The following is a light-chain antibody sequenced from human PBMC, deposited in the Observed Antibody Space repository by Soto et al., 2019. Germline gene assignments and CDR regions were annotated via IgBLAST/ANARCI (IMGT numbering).Light chain of an antibody. V-gene: IGKV1-39*01. Sequence: DIQMTQSPSSLPAALGGRVTITCRASQSIRRYLNWYQQKPGKAPKRLIYAASSLQSGVPSRFSGSGSGTDFTLTISSLQPEDFATYYCQQSYSTPLTFGPGTKVDIK. CDR3: QQSYSTPLT. J-gene: IGKJ3*01. CDR2: AAS. CDR1: QSIRRY.